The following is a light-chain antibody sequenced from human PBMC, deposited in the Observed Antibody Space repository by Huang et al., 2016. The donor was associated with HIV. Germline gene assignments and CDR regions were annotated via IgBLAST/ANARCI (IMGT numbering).Light chain of an antibody. CDR2: DAS. J-gene: IGKJ4*01. Sequence: DIQMTQSPSSLSASVGDRVTITCQASQDITNYLNWYQQKPGKAPKLLIYDASNLETGVPSRFSGSGSGTDVTFTISSLQPEDIATYYCQQYDNPALTFGGGTKVEI. V-gene: IGKV1-33*01. CDR1: QDITNY. CDR3: QQYDNPALT.